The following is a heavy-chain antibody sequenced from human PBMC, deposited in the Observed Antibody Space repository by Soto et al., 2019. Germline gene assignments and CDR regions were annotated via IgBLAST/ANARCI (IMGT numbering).Heavy chain of an antibody. CDR3: ARWPWGYYGFGAFDP. J-gene: IGHJ5*02. V-gene: IGHV3-7*01. Sequence: GGSLRLSCAASGFTFSSYWMSWVRQAPGKGLEWVANIKQDGSEKYYVDSVKGRFTISRDNAKNSLYLQMNSLRAEDTAVYYCARWPWGYYGFGAFDPWGQGTLVTVSS. CDR2: IKQDGSEK. D-gene: IGHD3-10*01. CDR1: GFTFSSYW.